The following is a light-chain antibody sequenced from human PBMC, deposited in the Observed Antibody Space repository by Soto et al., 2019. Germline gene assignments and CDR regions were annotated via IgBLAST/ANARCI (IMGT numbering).Light chain of an antibody. CDR1: SSDVGRYNY. CDR3: SSFTSSSTFV. J-gene: IGLJ1*01. Sequence: QSVLAQPASVSGSRGQLITISCTGTSSDVGRYNYVSWFQQHPGKVPKLIIYDVSNWPSGVSDRFSGSKSGNTASLTISGLHPEDEADYYCSSFTSSSTFVFGTGTKVSV. V-gene: IGLV2-14*03. CDR2: DVS.